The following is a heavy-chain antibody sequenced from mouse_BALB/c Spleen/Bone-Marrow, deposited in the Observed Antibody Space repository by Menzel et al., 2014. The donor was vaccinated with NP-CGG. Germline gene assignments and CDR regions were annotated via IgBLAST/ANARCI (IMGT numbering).Heavy chain of an antibody. J-gene: IGHJ4*01. CDR2: IYPGSGST. D-gene: IGHD2-1*01. V-gene: IGHV1-77*01. Sequence: QVQLKQPGPELVKPGASVKMSCKASGYTFTDYVISWVKQRTGQGLEWIGEIYPGSGSTYYNEKFKGKATLTADKSSNTAYMQLSSLTSEDSAVYFCARRELRMGNYYAMDYWGQGTSVTVSS. CDR1: GYTFTDYV. CDR3: ARRELRMGNYYAMDY.